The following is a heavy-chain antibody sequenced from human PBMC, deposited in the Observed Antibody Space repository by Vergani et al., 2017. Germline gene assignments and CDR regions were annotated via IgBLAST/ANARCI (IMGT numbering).Heavy chain of an antibody. CDR2: IYSTGST. CDR1: GDSISSGVYY. V-gene: IGHV4-31*03. CDR3: ARMGGYXEGDAVRIGYFDS. D-gene: IGHD3-10*02. Sequence: QVQLQVSGPGLVKPSQTLALTCSVSGDSISSGVYYWNWIRQHPGKGLEWIGYIYSTGSTHHNPSLRRRINMSVDTSKNQFSLKLNSVTAADTAMYYCARMGGYXEGDAVRIGYFDSWGPGILVTVSS. J-gene: IGHJ4*02.